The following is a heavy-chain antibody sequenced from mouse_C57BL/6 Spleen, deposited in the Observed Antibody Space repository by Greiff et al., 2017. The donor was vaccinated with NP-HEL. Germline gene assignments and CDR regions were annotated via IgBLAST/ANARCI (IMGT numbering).Heavy chain of an antibody. D-gene: IGHD1-1*01. CDR1: GYTFTSYW. J-gene: IGHJ4*01. Sequence: QVQLQQPGAELVRPGSSVKLSCKASGYTFTSYWMDWVKQRPGQGLEWIGNIYPSDSETHYNQKFKDKATLTVDKSSSTAYMQLSSLTSEDSAVYYCARYGSSSYAMDYWGQGTSVTVSS. CDR3: ARYGSSSYAMDY. V-gene: IGHV1-61*01. CDR2: IYPSDSET.